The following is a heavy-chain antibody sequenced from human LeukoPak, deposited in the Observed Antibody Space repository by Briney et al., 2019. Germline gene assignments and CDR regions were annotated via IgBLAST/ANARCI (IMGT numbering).Heavy chain of an antibody. D-gene: IGHD2-15*01. V-gene: IGHV3-21*01. J-gene: IGHJ4*02. CDR3: ARRDCSGGSCAAFDY. Sequence: GGSLRLSCAASGFTFSSYSMNWVRQAPGKGLEWVSCITRSSIYIYYADSVKGRFTISRDNAKNSLYLQMNSLRAEDTAVYYCARRDCSGGSCAAFDYWGQGTLVTVSS. CDR2: ITRSSIYI. CDR1: GFTFSSYS.